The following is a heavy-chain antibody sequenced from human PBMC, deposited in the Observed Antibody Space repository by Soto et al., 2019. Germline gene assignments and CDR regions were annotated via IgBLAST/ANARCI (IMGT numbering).Heavy chain of an antibody. CDR2: ISNTGINK. D-gene: IGHD6-6*01. J-gene: IGHJ6*02. CDR3: AKVIRADSTSSNFYYFSGLDV. V-gene: IGHV3-30*18. Sequence: QVQLVESGGGVVQPGRSLRLSCAASGFTFRTYGMHWVRQAPGKGLEWLAVISNTGINKYYADSVKGRFTISRENSRDTLFQQMNSLRGEDTSIYYCAKVIRADSTSSNFYYFSGLDVWGQGTTVTVSS. CDR1: GFTFRTYG.